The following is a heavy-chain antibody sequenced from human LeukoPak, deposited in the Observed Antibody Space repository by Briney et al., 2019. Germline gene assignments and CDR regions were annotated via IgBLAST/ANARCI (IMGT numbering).Heavy chain of an antibody. D-gene: IGHD6-13*01. CDR2: INPNSGGT. CDR3: ARDEAAAGVGWFDP. V-gene: IGHV1-2*02. J-gene: IGHJ5*02. CDR1: GYTFTGYY. Sequence: ASVKVSCKASGYTFTGYYMHWVRQAPGQGLEWMGWINPNSGGTNYEQKFQGRVTMTRDTSISTAYMELSRLRFDDTAVYYCARDEAAAGVGWFDPWGQGTLVTVSS.